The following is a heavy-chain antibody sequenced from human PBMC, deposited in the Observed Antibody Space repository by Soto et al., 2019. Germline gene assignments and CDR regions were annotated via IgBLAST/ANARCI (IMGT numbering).Heavy chain of an antibody. CDR1: GFTFSNYW. Sequence: LRLSCAASGFTFSNYWMSWVRQAPGKGLEWVANIKQDGSEKYYVDSVKGRFTLSRDNAQNSLQLQMNSLRAEDTAIYFCARVAYGNGWIFDHWGQGTLVTVS. CDR3: ARVAYGNGWIFDH. J-gene: IGHJ4*01. CDR2: IKQDGSEK. V-gene: IGHV3-7*01. D-gene: IGHD6-19*01.